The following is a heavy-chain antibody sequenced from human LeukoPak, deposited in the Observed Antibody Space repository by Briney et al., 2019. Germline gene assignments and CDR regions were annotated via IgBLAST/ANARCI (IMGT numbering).Heavy chain of an antibody. V-gene: IGHV3-66*01. CDR3: ARDRAATQDWVEFDP. D-gene: IGHD2-15*01. CDR2: IRGSGDT. J-gene: IGHJ5*02. Sequence: GGSLRLSCAVSGFRASDYYMSWVRQAPGKGLEWVALIRGSGDTFYGDSVKGRFTISRDDSKNTVYLRMNSLRVEDTAVYFCARDRAATQDWVEFDPGGQGTLVTVYS. CDR1: GFRASDYY.